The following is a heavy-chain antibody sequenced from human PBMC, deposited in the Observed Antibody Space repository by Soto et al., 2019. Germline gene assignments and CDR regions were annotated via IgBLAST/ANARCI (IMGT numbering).Heavy chain of an antibody. D-gene: IGHD3-3*01. CDR2: ISYDGSNK. J-gene: IGHJ6*02. Sequence: GGSLRLSCAASGFTFSSYGMHWVRQAPGKGLEWVAVISYDGSNKYYADSVKGRFTISRDNSKNTLYLQMNSLRAEDTAVYYCAKAARRLTIFGVVIKTSYGMDVWGQGTTVTVSS. CDR1: GFTFSSYG. CDR3: AKAARRLTIFGVVIKTSYGMDV. V-gene: IGHV3-30*18.